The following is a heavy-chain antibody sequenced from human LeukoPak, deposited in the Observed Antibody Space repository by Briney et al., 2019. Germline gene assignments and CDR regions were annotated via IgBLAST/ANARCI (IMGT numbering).Heavy chain of an antibody. CDR3: ARVWPDYYGMDV. CDR1: GGSISTYY. D-gene: IGHD2-21*01. Sequence: SETLSLTCTVSGGSISTYYWSWIRQPPGKGLEWIGYIYDSGSTNYNPSLTSRVTISVDMSKNQFSLKLSSVTAADTAVYYCARVWPDYYGMDVWGQGTTVTVSS. V-gene: IGHV4-59*01. J-gene: IGHJ6*02. CDR2: IYDSGST.